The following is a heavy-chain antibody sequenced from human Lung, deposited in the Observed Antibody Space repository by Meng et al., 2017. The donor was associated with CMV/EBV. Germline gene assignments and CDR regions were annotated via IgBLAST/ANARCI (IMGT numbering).Heavy chain of an antibody. CDR1: GFTFSTYD. Sequence: GGSXNSCTASGFTFSTYDFHWVRQPTGKGLEWVSSIGTVGDTYSIGSVKGRFIISREDAKNSVYLQMNGLRDGDTGLYYCARARSPTHFDYWGQGALVTVSS. J-gene: IGHJ4*02. CDR2: IGTVGDT. CDR3: ARARSPTHFDY. V-gene: IGHV3-13*01.